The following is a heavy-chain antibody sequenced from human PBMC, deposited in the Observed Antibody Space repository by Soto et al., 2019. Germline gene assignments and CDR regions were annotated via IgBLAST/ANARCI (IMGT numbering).Heavy chain of an antibody. Sequence: TSETPSTSCTVAGGSNGNYYCGWIRQPPGKGLVWIGCIYYSGSTNSNPSLKSRVTISVDTSKNQFSLKLSSVTAADTAVYYCARAPRGNYGYPSYFDYWGQGTLVTVSS. D-gene: IGHD3-10*01. CDR1: GGSNGNYY. V-gene: IGHV4-59*01. J-gene: IGHJ4*02. CDR2: IYYSGST. CDR3: ARAPRGNYGYPSYFDY.